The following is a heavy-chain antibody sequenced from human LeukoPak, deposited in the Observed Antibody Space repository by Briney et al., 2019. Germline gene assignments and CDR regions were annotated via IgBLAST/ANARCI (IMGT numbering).Heavy chain of an antibody. Sequence: GGSLRLSCAASGFTVSSNYMSWVRQAPGKGLEWVSVIYSGGSTYYADCVKGRFTISRDNSKNTLYLQMNSLRAEDTAVYYCAREKEDSSSWANWFDPWGQGTLVTVSS. CDR1: GFTVSSNY. V-gene: IGHV3-66*01. J-gene: IGHJ5*02. D-gene: IGHD6-13*01. CDR3: AREKEDSSSWANWFDP. CDR2: IYSGGST.